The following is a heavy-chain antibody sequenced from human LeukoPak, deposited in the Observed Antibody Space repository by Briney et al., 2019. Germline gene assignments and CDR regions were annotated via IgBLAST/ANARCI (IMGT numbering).Heavy chain of an antibody. CDR1: GGSFSGYY. V-gene: IGHV4-59*01. D-gene: IGHD3-22*01. J-gene: IGHJ4*02. Sequence: SETLSLTCAVYGGSFSGYYWSWIRQPPGKGLEWIGYIYYSGSTNYNPSLKSRVTISVDTSKNQFSLKLSSVTAADTAVYYCARSGRYYYDSINWGQGTLVTVSS. CDR2: IYYSGST. CDR3: ARSGRYYYDSIN.